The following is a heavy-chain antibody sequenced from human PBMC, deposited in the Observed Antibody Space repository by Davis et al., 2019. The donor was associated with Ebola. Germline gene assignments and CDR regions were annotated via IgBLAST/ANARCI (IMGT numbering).Heavy chain of an antibody. CDR1: GVTVSSNY. CDR2: IKQDGSEK. D-gene: IGHD2/OR15-2a*01. CDR3: TRGRHSEPTYDDY. V-gene: IGHV3-7*01. J-gene: IGHJ4*02. Sequence: GESLKISCAASGVTVSSNYMSWVRQAPGKGLEWVANIKQDGSEKYYVDSVKGRFTISRDNAKNSLYLQMNSLRAEDTAVYYCTRGRHSEPTYDDYWGQGTLVTVSS.